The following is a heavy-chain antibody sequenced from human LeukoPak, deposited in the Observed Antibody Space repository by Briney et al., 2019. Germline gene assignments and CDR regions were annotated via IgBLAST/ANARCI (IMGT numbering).Heavy chain of an antibody. Sequence: SETLSLTCTVSGGSISSSSYYWGWIRQPPGKGLEWIGSIYYSGSTYYNPSLKSRVTISVDTSKNQFSLKLSSVTAADTAVYYCASRSSWYGGAWFDCWGQGTLVTVSS. CDR2: IYYSGST. V-gene: IGHV4-39*01. D-gene: IGHD6-13*01. CDR3: ASRSSWYGGAWFDC. CDR1: GGSISSSSYY. J-gene: IGHJ4*02.